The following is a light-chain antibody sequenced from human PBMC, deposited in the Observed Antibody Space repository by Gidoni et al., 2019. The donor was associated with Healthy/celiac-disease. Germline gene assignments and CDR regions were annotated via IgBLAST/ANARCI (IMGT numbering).Light chain of an antibody. CDR1: QSISSY. CDR3: QQSYSTPT. J-gene: IGKJ1*01. CDR2: AAS. Sequence: DIKMTQSPSSLSASVGDRVTITCRASQSISSYLNWYQQKPGKAPKLLIYAASSLQSGVPSRFSSSGSGTDFTLTISSLQPEDFATYYCQQSYSTPTFGQGTKVEIK. V-gene: IGKV1-39*01.